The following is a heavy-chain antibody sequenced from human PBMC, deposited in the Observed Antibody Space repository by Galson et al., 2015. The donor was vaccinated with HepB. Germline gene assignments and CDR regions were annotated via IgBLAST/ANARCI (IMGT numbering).Heavy chain of an antibody. CDR2: IIPILGIA. J-gene: IGHJ6*03. Sequence: SVKVSCKASGGTFSSYTISWVRQAPGQGLEWMGRIIPILGIANYAQKFQGRVTITADKSTSTAYMELSSLRSEDTAVYYCARGEGYSSSWGYYYYYMDVWGKGTTVTVSS. CDR3: ARGEGYSSSWGYYYYYMDV. D-gene: IGHD6-13*01. CDR1: GGTFSSYT. V-gene: IGHV1-69*02.